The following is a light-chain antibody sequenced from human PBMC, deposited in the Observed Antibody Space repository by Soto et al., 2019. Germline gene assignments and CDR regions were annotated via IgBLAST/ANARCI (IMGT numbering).Light chain of an antibody. V-gene: IGKV3-11*01. CDR1: QSVSSY. J-gene: IGKJ4*01. CDR3: QKRSKLLT. CDR2: DAS. Sequence: EIVLTQSPATLSLSPGERATLSCRASQSVSSYLAWYQQKPGQAPRLLIYDASNRGTGIPARFSGSGSGTDFTLTIRSLEPEDFADYYCQKRSKLLTFGGWTKVEIK.